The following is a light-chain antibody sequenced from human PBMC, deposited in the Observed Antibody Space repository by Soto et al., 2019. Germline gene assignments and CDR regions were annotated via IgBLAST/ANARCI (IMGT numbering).Light chain of an antibody. CDR2: AAA. V-gene: IGKV1-9*01. Sequence: IEMTQSPSSLSATVGDRVTISCRASQDVSSYFVWYEQKPGGAPELLLYAAATLQSGVPLRFIGSGSGTEFTLTISSLKPEDFATYYCQQFSYYPRTFGQGTKVEIK. CDR1: QDVSSY. CDR3: QQFSYYPRT. J-gene: IGKJ2*01.